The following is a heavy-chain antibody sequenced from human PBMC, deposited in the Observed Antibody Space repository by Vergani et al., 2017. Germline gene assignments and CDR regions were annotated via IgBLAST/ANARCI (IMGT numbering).Heavy chain of an antibody. Sequence: QVQLVQSGAEVKKPGASVKVSCKASGYTFTSYAMHWVRQAPGQRLEWMGWINAGNGNTKYSQKFQGRVTITRDTSARTAYMELSSLRSEDTAVYYCARAPRAAAGIVDAFDIWGQGTMVIVSS. D-gene: IGHD6-13*01. V-gene: IGHV1-3*01. CDR2: INAGNGNT. CDR3: ARAPRAAAGIVDAFDI. J-gene: IGHJ3*02. CDR1: GYTFTSYA.